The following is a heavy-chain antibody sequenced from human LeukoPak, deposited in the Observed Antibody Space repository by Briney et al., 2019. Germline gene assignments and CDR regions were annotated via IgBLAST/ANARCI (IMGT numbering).Heavy chain of an antibody. CDR3: ARDWFDGDYDRFDY. Sequence: GGSLRLSCAVSGFTFSSYWMSWFRQAPGKGLEWVASINQDGSQKFSVDSVKGRFTISRDNAKNSLSLQMNSLRVEDTAVYYCARDWFDGDYDRFDYWGQGTLVTVSS. D-gene: IGHD4-17*01. V-gene: IGHV3-7*03. CDR2: INQDGSQK. CDR1: GFTFSSYW. J-gene: IGHJ4*02.